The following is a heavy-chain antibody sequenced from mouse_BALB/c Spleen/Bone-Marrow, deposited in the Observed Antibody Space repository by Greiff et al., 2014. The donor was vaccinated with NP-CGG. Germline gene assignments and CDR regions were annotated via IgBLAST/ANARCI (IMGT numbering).Heavy chain of an antibody. CDR2: INPSTGNT. J-gene: IGHJ1*01. CDR3: ARGLRDWYFDV. CDR1: GYTFTTYW. Sequence: SGAELAKPGVSVKMSCKASGYTFTTYWIHWVKQRPGQGLEWIGYINPSTGNTEYNQKFRDRATLTADKSSSTPYMQLSSLTSEDSAVDYCARGLRDWYFDVWGAGTTVTVSS. V-gene: IGHV1-7*01. D-gene: IGHD2-4*01.